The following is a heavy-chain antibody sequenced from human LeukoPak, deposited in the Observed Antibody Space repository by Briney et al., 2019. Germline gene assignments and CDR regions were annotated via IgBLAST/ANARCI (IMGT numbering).Heavy chain of an antibody. J-gene: IGHJ4*02. CDR2: ISSSSSYI. Sequence: GGSLRLSCAASGFTFSSYSMTWVRQAPGKGLHWVSSISSSSSYIYYADSVKGRFTISRDNAKNSLYLQMNSLRAEDTAVYYCARDGHFETGFDYWGQGTLVTVSS. V-gene: IGHV3-21*01. CDR1: GFTFSSYS. CDR3: ARDGHFETGFDY. D-gene: IGHD3-3*02.